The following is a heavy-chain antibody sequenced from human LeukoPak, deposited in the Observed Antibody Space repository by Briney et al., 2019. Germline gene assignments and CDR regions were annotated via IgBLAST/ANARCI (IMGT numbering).Heavy chain of an antibody. J-gene: IGHJ3*02. V-gene: IGHV1-69*13. CDR3: ARVPDIVVVPAAIPTYAFDI. Sequence: GASVKASCKASGGTFTSYAISWVRQAPGQGLEWMGGFIPIFGTANYAQKFQGRVTITADESTSTAYMELSSLRSEDTAVYYCARVPDIVVVPAAIPTYAFDIWGQGTMVTVSS. D-gene: IGHD2-2*01. CDR2: FIPIFGTA. CDR1: GGTFTSYA.